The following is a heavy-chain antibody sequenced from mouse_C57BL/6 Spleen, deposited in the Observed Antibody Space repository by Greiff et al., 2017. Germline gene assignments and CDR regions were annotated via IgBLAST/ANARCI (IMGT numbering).Heavy chain of an antibody. CDR1: GYSITSGYY. V-gene: IGHV3-6*01. Sequence: DVQLVESGPGLVKPSQSLSLTCSVTGYSITSGYYWNWIRQFPGNKLEWMGYISYDGSNNYNPSLKNRISITRDTSKNQFFLKLNSVTTEDTATYYCARGEGALDYWGQGTTLTVSS. J-gene: IGHJ2*01. CDR3: ARGEGALDY. CDR2: ISYDGSN. D-gene: IGHD3-1*01.